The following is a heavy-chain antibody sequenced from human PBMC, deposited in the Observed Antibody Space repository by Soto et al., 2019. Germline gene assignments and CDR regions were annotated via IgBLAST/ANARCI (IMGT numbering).Heavy chain of an antibody. CDR3: ARDLVVVVAATILDY. D-gene: IGHD2-15*01. V-gene: IGHV1-18*03. Sequence: QVQLVQSGAEVKKPGASVKVSCKASGYTFTSYGISWVRQAPGQGLEWMGWISAYNGNTNYAQKLQGRVTMTTDTSTSTAYMELRSLRSDDMAVYYCARDLVVVVAATILDYWGQGTLVTVSS. CDR2: ISAYNGNT. CDR1: GYTFTSYG. J-gene: IGHJ4*02.